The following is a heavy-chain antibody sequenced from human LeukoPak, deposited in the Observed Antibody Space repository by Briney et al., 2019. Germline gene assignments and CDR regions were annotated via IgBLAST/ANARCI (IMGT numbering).Heavy chain of an antibody. J-gene: IGHJ4*02. Sequence: GGSLRLSCAASGFTFRIYWMSWVRQAPGKGLEWVANIKQDGSEKYYVDSVKGRFTISRDNAKNLLYLQMNSLRAEDTAVYYCARDENYYGSGSYAYYFDYWGQGTLVTVSS. CDR3: ARDENYYGSGSYAYYFDY. CDR1: GFTFRIYW. D-gene: IGHD3-10*01. V-gene: IGHV3-7*01. CDR2: IKQDGSEK.